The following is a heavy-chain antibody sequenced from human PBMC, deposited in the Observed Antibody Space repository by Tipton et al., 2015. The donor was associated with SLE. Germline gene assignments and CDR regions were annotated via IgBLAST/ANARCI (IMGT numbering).Heavy chain of an antibody. Sequence: SLRLSCAASGFTFSDYYMSWIRQAPGKGLVWVSRINSDGSSTSYADSVKGRFTISRDNAKNTLYLQMNSLRAEDTAVYYCASFTVLDSYWYYGMDVWGQGTTVTVSS. CDR1: GFTFSDYY. D-gene: IGHD4-17*01. CDR3: ASFTVLDSYWYYGMDV. J-gene: IGHJ6*02. V-gene: IGHV3-74*01. CDR2: INSDGSST.